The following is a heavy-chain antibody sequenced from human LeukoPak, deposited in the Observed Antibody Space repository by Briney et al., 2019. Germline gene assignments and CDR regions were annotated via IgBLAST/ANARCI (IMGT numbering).Heavy chain of an antibody. Sequence: GGSLRLSCAASGFTFSNYWMHWVRQAPGKGLVWVSRINSDESSRTYAESVQGRFTISRDNAKNTLYLQMNSLRAEDTAVYYCAREDFRFGVRAFDIWGQGTMVTVSS. CDR1: GFTFSNYW. V-gene: IGHV3-74*01. CDR3: AREDFRFGVRAFDI. D-gene: IGHD3-10*01. J-gene: IGHJ3*02. CDR2: INSDESSR.